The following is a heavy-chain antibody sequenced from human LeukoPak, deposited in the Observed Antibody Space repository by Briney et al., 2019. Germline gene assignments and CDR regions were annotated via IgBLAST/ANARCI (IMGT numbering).Heavy chain of an antibody. CDR2: ISSSSSYI. CDR3: ARDWPTIAAAGTIPEYFQH. CDR1: GFTFSSYS. V-gene: IGHV3-21*01. D-gene: IGHD6-13*01. J-gene: IGHJ1*01. Sequence: GGSLILSCAASGFTFSSYSMNWVRQAPGKGLEWVSSISSSSSYIYYANSVKGRFTISRDNAKNSLYLQMNSLRAEDTAVYYCARDWPTIAAAGTIPEYFQHWGQGTLVTVSS.